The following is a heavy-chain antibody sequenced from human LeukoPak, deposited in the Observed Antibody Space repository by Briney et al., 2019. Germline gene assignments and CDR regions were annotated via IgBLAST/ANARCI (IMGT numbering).Heavy chain of an antibody. V-gene: IGHV3-21*01. J-gene: IGHJ4*02. Sequence: PGGSLRLSCAASGFNFSSYTMSWVREAPGKGLEWVSSISSSINYIYHADSVKGRFTISRDDAQNSVYLQMNSLKDEDTAVYYCARSRTSSPYDKNLNFWGQGTLVIVSS. CDR3: ARSRTSSPYDKNLNF. CDR2: ISSSINYI. D-gene: IGHD1-14*01. CDR1: GFNFSSYT.